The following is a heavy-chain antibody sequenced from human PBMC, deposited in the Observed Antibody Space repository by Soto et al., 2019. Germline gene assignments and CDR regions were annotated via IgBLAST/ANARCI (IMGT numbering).Heavy chain of an antibody. Sequence: ASVKVSCKGSGYTFTSYYMHWVRQAPGQGLEWMGIINPSGGSTSYAQKFQGRVTMTRDTSTSTVYMELSSLRSEDTAVYYCARDDDYYDSSGYYHLDYWGQGTLVTVSS. CDR1: GYTFTSYY. J-gene: IGHJ4*02. D-gene: IGHD3-22*01. CDR2: INPSGGST. V-gene: IGHV1-46*01. CDR3: ARDDDYYDSSGYYHLDY.